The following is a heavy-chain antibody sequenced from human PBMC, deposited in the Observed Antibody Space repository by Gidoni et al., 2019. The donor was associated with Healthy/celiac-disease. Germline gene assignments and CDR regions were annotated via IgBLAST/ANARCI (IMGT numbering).Heavy chain of an antibody. CDR3: AKASKAVVMGWFDP. CDR1: GFTFDDYA. CDR2: ISWNSGSI. J-gene: IGHJ5*02. D-gene: IGHD6-19*01. Sequence: EVQLVESGGGLVQPGRSLRLSCAASGFTFDDYAMHWVRQAPGKGLEWVSGISWNSGSIGYADSVKGRFTISRDNAKNSLYLQMNSLRAEDTALYYCAKASKAVVMGWFDPWGQGTLVTVS. V-gene: IGHV3-9*01.